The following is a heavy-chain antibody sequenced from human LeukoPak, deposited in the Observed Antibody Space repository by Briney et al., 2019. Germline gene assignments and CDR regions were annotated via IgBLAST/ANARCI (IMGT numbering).Heavy chain of an antibody. Sequence: PGGSLRLSCAASGFTFTTYWMSWVRQFPGKGLEWVANINQDGTEKYYVDSVKGRFTISRDNAKNSLYLQMNSLRAEDTAVYYCAREFLVAGTFDYWGQGTLVTVSS. V-gene: IGHV3-7*01. CDR3: AREFLVAGTFDY. CDR1: GFTFTTYW. D-gene: IGHD6-19*01. J-gene: IGHJ4*02. CDR2: INQDGTEK.